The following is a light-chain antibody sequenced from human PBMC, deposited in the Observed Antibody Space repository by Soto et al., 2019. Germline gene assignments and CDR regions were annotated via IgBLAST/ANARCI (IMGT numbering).Light chain of an antibody. CDR2: AAS. CDR1: QGVSSH. Sequence: IQLTQSPSSLSASVGDRVTITCRASQGVSSHLALYQQKPGTAPKLLIYAASTLQSGVPSRFSGRGSGTEFTLNIISLQHEDFATDHCQQLIGYPYTFGQGTKLQVK. J-gene: IGKJ2*01. V-gene: IGKV1-9*01. CDR3: QQLIGYPYT.